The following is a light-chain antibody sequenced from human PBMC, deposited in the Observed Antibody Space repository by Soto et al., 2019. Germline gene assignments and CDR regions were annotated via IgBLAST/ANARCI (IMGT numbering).Light chain of an antibody. J-gene: IGKJ3*01. CDR1: QSVSSSY. V-gene: IGKV3-20*01. Sequence: DIVLTQSPATLSLSPGERATLSCRASQSVSSSYLAWYQQKPGQAPRLLIYGAFNRATGIPDRFSGSGSGTDFTLTFSRLEPEDFAVYYCQQYGDSPATFGPGTNVDIK. CDR3: QQYGDSPAT. CDR2: GAF.